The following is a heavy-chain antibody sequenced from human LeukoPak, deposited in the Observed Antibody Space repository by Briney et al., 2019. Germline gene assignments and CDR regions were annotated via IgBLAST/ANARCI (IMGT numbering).Heavy chain of an antibody. Sequence: PGGSLRLSCAASGFTFSSYAMSWVRQAPGKGLEWVSAISGSGGSTYYADSVKGRFTISRDNSKNTLYLQMNSLRAEDTAVYYCAKLPLTARYSSSWFDYWGQGTLVTVSS. CDR3: AKLPLTARYSSSWFDY. V-gene: IGHV3-23*01. CDR1: GFTFSSYA. D-gene: IGHD6-13*01. J-gene: IGHJ4*02. CDR2: ISGSGGST.